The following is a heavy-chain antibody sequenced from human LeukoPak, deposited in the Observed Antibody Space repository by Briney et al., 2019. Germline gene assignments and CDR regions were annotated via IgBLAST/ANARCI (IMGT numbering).Heavy chain of an antibody. Sequence: PSETLSLTCTVSGGSISSYYWSWIRQPPGKGLEWIGYIYYSGSTNYNPSLKSRVTISVDTSKNQFSLKLGSVTAADTAVYYCATSLRAFDIWGQGTMVTVSS. J-gene: IGHJ3*02. CDR2: IYYSGST. V-gene: IGHV4-59*01. D-gene: IGHD3-10*01. CDR3: ATSLRAFDI. CDR1: GGSISSYY.